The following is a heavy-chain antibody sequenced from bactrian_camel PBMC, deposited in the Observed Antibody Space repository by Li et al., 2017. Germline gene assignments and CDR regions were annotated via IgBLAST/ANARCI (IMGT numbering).Heavy chain of an antibody. CDR2: IYGDGSKT. CDR3: ATWFACSD. CDR1: GFTFSGYY. V-gene: IGHV3-2*01. Sequence: VQLVESGGGLVQPGGSLRLSRAASGFTFSGYYMSWVRQAPGKGLEWVSGIYGDGSKTFYADSVKGRFIISRDDAKNTVYPQMNSLKSEDSALYYCATWFACSDWGQGTQVTVS. J-gene: IGHJ4*01.